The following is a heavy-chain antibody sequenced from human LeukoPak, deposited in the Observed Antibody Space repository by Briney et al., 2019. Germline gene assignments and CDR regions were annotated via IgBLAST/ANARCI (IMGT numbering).Heavy chain of an antibody. D-gene: IGHD1-26*01. V-gene: IGHV4-39*01. J-gene: IGHJ4*02. CDR1: GGSISSSSYY. CDR2: TYYRGSS. Sequence: SETLSLTCTVSGGSISSSSYYWGWIRQPPGKGLEWIGSTYYRGSSYYNPSLKSRVTISVDTSKNQFSLKLSSVTAADTAVYYCASPGGYSVDYWGQGTLVTVSS. CDR3: ASPGGYSVDY.